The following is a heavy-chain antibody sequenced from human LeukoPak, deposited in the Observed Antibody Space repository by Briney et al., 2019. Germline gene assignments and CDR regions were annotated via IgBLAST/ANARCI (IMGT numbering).Heavy chain of an antibody. CDR3: ATTYSTGWFFEY. CDR1: GYTFTYYY. J-gene: IGHJ4*02. D-gene: IGHD6-19*01. Sequence: ASVKVSCKASGYTFTYYYMHWVRQAPGQGLEWMGWINPNSGGTKYAQNFQGRVTMTRDTSISTAYMEVSRLTSDDTAMYYCATTYSTGWFFEYWGQGTLVTVSS. V-gene: IGHV1-2*02. CDR2: INPNSGGT.